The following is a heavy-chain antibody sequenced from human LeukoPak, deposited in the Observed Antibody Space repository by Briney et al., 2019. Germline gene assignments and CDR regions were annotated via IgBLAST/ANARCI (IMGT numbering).Heavy chain of an antibody. Sequence: RSSETLSLTCTVSGGSISSYYWSWIRQPAGKGLEWIGRIYTSGSTNYNPSLKSRVTMSVDTSKNQFSLKLSSVTAADTAVYYCARDGYSCGYRTEGYFDYWGQGTLVTVSS. J-gene: IGHJ4*02. V-gene: IGHV4-4*07. CDR1: GGSISSYY. CDR2: IYTSGST. CDR3: ARDGYSCGYRTEGYFDY. D-gene: IGHD5-18*01.